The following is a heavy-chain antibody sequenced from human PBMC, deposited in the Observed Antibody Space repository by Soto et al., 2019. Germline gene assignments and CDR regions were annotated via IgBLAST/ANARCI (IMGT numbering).Heavy chain of an antibody. V-gene: IGHV4-39*01. CDR2: IYYSGST. Sequence: QLQLQESGPGLVKPSETLSLTCTVSGGSISSSSYYWGWIRQPPGKGLEWIGSIYYSGSTYYNPYLKSRVTISVDTSKNQFSLKLSSVTAADTAVYYCAIYSGSYSPYYYYGMDVWGQGTTVTVSS. J-gene: IGHJ6*02. CDR1: GGSISSSSYY. D-gene: IGHD1-26*01. CDR3: AIYSGSYSPYYYYGMDV.